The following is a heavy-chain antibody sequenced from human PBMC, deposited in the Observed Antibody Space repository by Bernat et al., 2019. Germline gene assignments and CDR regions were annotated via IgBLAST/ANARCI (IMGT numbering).Heavy chain of an antibody. V-gene: IGHV3-15*07. CDR3: ARGDYYDSSGYYYGRAFDI. CDR2: IKSKTDGGTT. CDR1: GFTFSNAW. Sequence: EVQLVESGGGLVKPGGSLRLSCAASGFTFSNAWMNWVRQAPGKGLEWVGRIKSKTDGGTTDYAAPVKGRFTISRDDSKNTLYLQMNSLRAEDTAVYYCARGDYYDSSGYYYGRAFDIWGQGTMVTVSS. D-gene: IGHD3-22*01. J-gene: IGHJ3*02.